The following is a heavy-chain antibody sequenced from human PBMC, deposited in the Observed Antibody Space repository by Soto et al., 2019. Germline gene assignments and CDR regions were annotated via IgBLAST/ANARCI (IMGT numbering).Heavy chain of an antibody. CDR3: AKDAPRYSGFDFSQ. J-gene: IGHJ4*02. CDR2: ISYDGSNK. D-gene: IGHD5-12*01. Sequence: GSLRLSCEASGFSLSTYGMHWVRQAPGKGLEWVAVISYDGSNKYHADSVKGRFTISRDNSRNTLYLQMNSLRLDDTAVYYCAKDAPRYSGFDFSQWGQGPLVTVSS. CDR1: GFSLSTYG. V-gene: IGHV3-30*18.